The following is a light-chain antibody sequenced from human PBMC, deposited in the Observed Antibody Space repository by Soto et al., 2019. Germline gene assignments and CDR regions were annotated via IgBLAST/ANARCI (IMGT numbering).Light chain of an antibody. Sequence: QSVLTQPASVSGSPGQSITISCTGTSSDVGGYTYVSWYQQHPGKAPKLMIYDVTSRPSGVSYRFSGSKPGNTASLTISGLQAEDEADYYCSSYTTSSSYVFGTGTKV. V-gene: IGLV2-14*01. J-gene: IGLJ1*01. CDR1: SSDVGGYTY. CDR3: SSYTTSSSYV. CDR2: DVT.